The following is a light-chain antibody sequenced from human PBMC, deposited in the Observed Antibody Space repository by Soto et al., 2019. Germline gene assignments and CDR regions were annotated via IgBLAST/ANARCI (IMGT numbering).Light chain of an antibody. V-gene: IGKV3-11*01. CDR3: QQRSNWVS. CDR2: DAS. J-gene: IGKJ4*01. Sequence: EIVLTQSPATLSLSPGERATLSCRASQSVSSYLAWYQQKPGQAPRLLIYDASNRATGIPARFXXXXXGTXXXXXXXXLEPEDFAVYYCQQRSNWVSFGGGTKVEIK. CDR1: QSVSSY.